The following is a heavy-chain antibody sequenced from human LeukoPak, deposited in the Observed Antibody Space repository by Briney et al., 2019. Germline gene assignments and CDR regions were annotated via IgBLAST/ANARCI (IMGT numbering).Heavy chain of an antibody. CDR2: FDPEDGET. V-gene: IGHV1-24*01. CDR3: ATVPKPYYYDSSGYLDY. D-gene: IGHD3-22*01. CDR1: GYTLTESS. J-gene: IGHJ4*02. Sequence: ASVKVSCKVSGYTLTESSMHWVRQAPGKGLEWMGGFDPEDGETIYAQKFQGRVTMTEDTSTDTAYMELSSLRSEDTAVYYCATVPKPYYYDSSGYLDYWGQGTLVTVSS.